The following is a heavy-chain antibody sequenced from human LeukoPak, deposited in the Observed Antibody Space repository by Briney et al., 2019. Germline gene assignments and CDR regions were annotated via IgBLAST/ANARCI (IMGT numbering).Heavy chain of an antibody. Sequence: GASVKVSCKASGYTFTGYYMHWVRQAPGQGLEWMGWINPNSGGTNYAQKFQGRVTMTRDTSISTAYMELSRLRSDDTAVYYCARVIAAAGTKQPYNWFDPWGQGTLVTVSS. J-gene: IGHJ5*02. CDR1: GYTFTGYY. V-gene: IGHV1-2*02. D-gene: IGHD6-13*01. CDR2: INPNSGGT. CDR3: ARVIAAAGTKQPYNWFDP.